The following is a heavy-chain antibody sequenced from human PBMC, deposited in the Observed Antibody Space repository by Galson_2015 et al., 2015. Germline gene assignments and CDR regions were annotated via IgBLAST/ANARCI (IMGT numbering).Heavy chain of an antibody. J-gene: IGHJ4*02. CDR2: ISGSGGST. Sequence: SLRLSCAASGFTFSSYAMSWVRQAPGKGLEWVSAISGSGGSTYYADSVKGRFTISRDNSKNTLYLQMNSLRAEDTAVYYCAKDLGSSYDFWSGYYPSYSAPDYWGQGTLVTVSS. V-gene: IGHV3-23*01. CDR1: GFTFSSYA. CDR3: AKDLGSSYDFWSGYYPSYSAPDY. D-gene: IGHD3-3*01.